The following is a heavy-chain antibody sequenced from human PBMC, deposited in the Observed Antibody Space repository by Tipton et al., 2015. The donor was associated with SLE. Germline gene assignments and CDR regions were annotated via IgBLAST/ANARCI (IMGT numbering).Heavy chain of an antibody. CDR1: GGSISSSSHY. V-gene: IGHV4-61*09. CDR2: VYTTGSS. D-gene: IGHD3-10*01. CDR3: ARGLAMVRGDSMDY. J-gene: IGHJ4*02. Sequence: TLSLTCTVSGGSISSSSHYRSWIRQPAGKGLEWIGHVYTTGSSNYNPSLKSRVTISVDTSKNQFSLKLSSVTAADTAVYYCARGLAMVRGDSMDYWGQGTLVTVSS.